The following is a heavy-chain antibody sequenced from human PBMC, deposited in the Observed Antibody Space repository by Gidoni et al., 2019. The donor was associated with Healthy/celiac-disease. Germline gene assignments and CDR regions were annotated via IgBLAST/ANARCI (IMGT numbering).Heavy chain of an antibody. Sequence: QVQLVESGGGGVQPGTSLRLSCAASGFTFRSYGMHWVRQAPGKGLEWVSFRWYDGSKKYYADSVKGRFTISRDNSKNTLYLQMNSLRAEDTAVYYCARERLLGYCSSTSCFDFDYWGQGTLVTVSS. CDR3: ARERLLGYCSSTSCFDFDY. CDR1: GFTFRSYG. J-gene: IGHJ4*02. CDR2: RWYDGSKK. V-gene: IGHV3-33*01. D-gene: IGHD2-2*01.